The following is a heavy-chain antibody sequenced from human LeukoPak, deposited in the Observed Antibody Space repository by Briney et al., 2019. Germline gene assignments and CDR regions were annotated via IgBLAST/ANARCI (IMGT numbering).Heavy chain of an antibody. CDR2: INPNSGGT. J-gene: IGHJ5*02. CDR1: GYTFTGYY. D-gene: IGHD3-10*02. CDR3: ARGRKPFSGTAIYSGNWFDP. Sequence: GASVKVSCKASGYTFTGYYMHWARQAPGQGLEWMGWINPNSGGTNYAQKFQGRVTMTRDTSISTAYMELSRLRSDDTAVYYCARGRKPFSGTAIYSGNWFDPWGQGTLVTVSS. V-gene: IGHV1-2*02.